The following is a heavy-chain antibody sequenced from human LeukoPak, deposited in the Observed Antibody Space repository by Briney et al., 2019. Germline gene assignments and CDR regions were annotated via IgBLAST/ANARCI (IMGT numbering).Heavy chain of an antibody. Sequence: KVSCKASGYTFTSYDINWVRQATGQGLEWMGWMNPNSGNTGYAQKFQGRVTMTRNTSISTAYMELSSLRSEDTAVYYCARGRTDYYGSGILNWFDPWGQGTLVTVSS. CDR3: ARGRTDYYGSGILNWFDP. J-gene: IGHJ5*02. CDR1: GYTFTSYD. V-gene: IGHV1-8*01. D-gene: IGHD3-10*01. CDR2: MNPNSGNT.